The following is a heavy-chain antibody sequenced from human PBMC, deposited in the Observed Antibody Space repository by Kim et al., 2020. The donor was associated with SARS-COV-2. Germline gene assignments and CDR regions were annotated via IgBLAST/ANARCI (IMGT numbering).Heavy chain of an antibody. J-gene: IGHJ6*02. CDR1: GGSISSYY. CDR3: ARVRPGGRYSSGWYVTTTYYYYYGMDV. CDR2: IYYSGST. V-gene: IGHV4-59*13. D-gene: IGHD6-19*01. Sequence: SETLSLTCTVSGGSISSYYWSWIRQPPGKGLEWIGYIYYSGSTNYNPSLKSRVTISVDTSKNQFSLKLSSVTAADTAVYYCARVRPGGRYSSGWYVTTTYYYYYGMDVWGQGTTVTVSS.